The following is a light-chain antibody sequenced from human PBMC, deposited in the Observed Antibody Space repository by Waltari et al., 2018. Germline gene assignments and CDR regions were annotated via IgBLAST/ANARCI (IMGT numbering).Light chain of an antibody. J-gene: IGKJ4*01. Sequence: ELVLTQSPATLSLSPGERPTRSCRASQSVSSYLAWYQQNPGQAPRLRIYDASNRATGIPARFSGSGSGTDFTLTISSLEPEDFAVYYCQQRSNWPPLTVGGGTKVEIK. V-gene: IGKV3-11*01. CDR1: QSVSSY. CDR3: QQRSNWPPLT. CDR2: DAS.